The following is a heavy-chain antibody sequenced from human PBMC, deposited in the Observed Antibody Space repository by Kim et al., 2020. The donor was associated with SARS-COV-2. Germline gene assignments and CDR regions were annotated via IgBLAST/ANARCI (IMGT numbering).Heavy chain of an antibody. D-gene: IGHD3-3*01. V-gene: IGHV3-13*01. CDR1: GFTFSSYD. CDR3: ARGGALHYDFWSGHDAFDI. Sequence: GGSLRLSCAASGFTFSSYDMHWVRQATGKGLEWVSAIGTAGDTYYPGSVKGRFTISRENAKNSLYLQMNSLRAGDTAVYYCARGGALHYDFWSGHDAFDIWGQGTMVTVSS. J-gene: IGHJ3*02. CDR2: IGTAGDT.